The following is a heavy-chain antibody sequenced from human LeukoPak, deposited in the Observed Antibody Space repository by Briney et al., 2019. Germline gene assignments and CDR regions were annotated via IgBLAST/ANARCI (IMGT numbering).Heavy chain of an antibody. D-gene: IGHD4-17*01. CDR2: VNGDGDST. J-gene: IGHJ4*02. V-gene: IGHV3-23*01. Sequence: GGSLRLSCAASGFTFNNYAMSWVRQPPGKGLEWVSAVNGDGDSTYYADSVKCRFTVSRDNSKNTLSLQMNSLRAEDTAIYYCAKPLYMTTVPRGGFDSWGQGALVTVSS. CDR1: GFTFNNYA. CDR3: AKPLYMTTVPRGGFDS.